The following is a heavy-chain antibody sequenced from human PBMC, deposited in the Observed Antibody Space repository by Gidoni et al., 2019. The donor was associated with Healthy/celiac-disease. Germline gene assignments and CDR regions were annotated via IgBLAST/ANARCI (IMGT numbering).Heavy chain of an antibody. CDR1: GGSFSGYY. CDR3: ARGEACSGGSCTNWFDP. V-gene: IGHV4-34*01. J-gene: IGHJ5*02. D-gene: IGHD2-15*01. CDR2: INHSGST. Sequence: QVQLQQWGAGLLKPSETLSLTCAVYGGSFSGYYWSWIRQPPGKGLEWIGEINHSGSTNYNPSLKSRVTISVDTSKNQFSLKLSSVTAADTAVYYCARGEACSGGSCTNWFDPWGQGTLVTVSS.